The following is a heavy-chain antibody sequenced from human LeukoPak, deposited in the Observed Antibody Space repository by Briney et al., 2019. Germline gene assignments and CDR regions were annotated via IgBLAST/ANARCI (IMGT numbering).Heavy chain of an antibody. CDR3: VRDGQELAFDK. V-gene: IGHV3-74*01. CDR2: IGTDGAYT. D-gene: IGHD1-1*01. Sequence: GGSLRLSCAASGFTFSNYWMYWVRQTPEKGLVWVSRIGTDGAYTSSADSVKGRFTMSRDNAKNTLYLLMNSLRVEDTAVYYCVRDGQELAFDKWGQGTLVTVSS. CDR1: GFTFSNYW. J-gene: IGHJ4*02.